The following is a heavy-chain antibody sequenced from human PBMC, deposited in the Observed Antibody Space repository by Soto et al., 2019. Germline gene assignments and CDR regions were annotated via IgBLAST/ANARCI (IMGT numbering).Heavy chain of an antibody. CDR3: ARDRGGNSLYYFDY. CDR2: ITGGGNT. V-gene: IGHV3-23*01. J-gene: IGHJ4*02. Sequence: DVQLLESGGGLVQPGGSLRLSCVVSGFSFSYAIIWVRQAPGKGQEWVSGITGGGNTEYAASVKGRFTISRDNSKNTLYLQMNSLRAEDTAVYYCARDRGGNSLYYFDYWGQGTLVTVSS. D-gene: IGHD2-21*02. CDR1: GFSFSYA.